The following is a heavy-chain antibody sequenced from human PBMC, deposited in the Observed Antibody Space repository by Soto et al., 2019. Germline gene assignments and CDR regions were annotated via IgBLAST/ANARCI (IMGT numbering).Heavy chain of an antibody. J-gene: IGHJ6*02. CDR1: GGFVNSDTHS. CDR3: ARLIGSCSATTCPTRADV. Sequence: SETLSLTCTVCGGFVNSDTHSWSWIRQTTGKRLEWIGFIYSGGRTKYSSLRSRVSMYLDTSKNQFSLNLGSAIVAATAVVYFARLIGSCSATTCPTRADVWGQGITVTVSS. D-gene: IGHD2-2*01. V-gene: IGHV4-61*10. CDR2: IYSGGRT.